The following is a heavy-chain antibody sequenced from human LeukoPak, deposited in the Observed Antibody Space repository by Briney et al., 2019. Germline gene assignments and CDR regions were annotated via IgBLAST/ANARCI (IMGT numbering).Heavy chain of an antibody. J-gene: IGHJ6*02. V-gene: IGHV4-39*07. CDR1: GGSISSSSYY. CDR2: IYYSGST. D-gene: IGHD5-18*01. CDR3: ARHLRLSGYSYGYYYYGMDV. Sequence: PSETLSLTCIVSGGSISSSSYYWGWIRQPPGKGLDWIGSIYYSGSTYYNPSLKSRVTISVDKSKNQFSLKLSSVTAADTAVYYCARHLRLSGYSYGYYYYGMDVWGQGTTVTVSS.